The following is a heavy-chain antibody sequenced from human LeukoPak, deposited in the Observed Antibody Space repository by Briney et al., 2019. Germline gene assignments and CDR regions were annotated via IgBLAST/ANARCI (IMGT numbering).Heavy chain of an antibody. CDR3: ASLTLGYCSSTSCPRWDYYYYMDV. V-gene: IGHV1-69*04. CDR2: IIPILGIA. Sequence: GASVKVSCKASGGTFSSYAISWVRQAPGQGLEWMGRIIPILGIANYAQKFQGRVTITADKSTSTAYMELSSLRSEDTAVYYCASLTLGYCSSTSCPRWDYYYYMDVWGKGTTVTVSS. CDR1: GGTFSSYA. J-gene: IGHJ6*03. D-gene: IGHD2-2*01.